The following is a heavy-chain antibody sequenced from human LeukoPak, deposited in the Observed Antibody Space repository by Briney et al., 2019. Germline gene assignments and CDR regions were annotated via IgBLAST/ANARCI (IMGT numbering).Heavy chain of an antibody. CDR2: ISGIGGST. J-gene: IGHJ4*02. V-gene: IGHV3-23*01. Sequence: GGSLRPSCAVSGFNFSSYAMGWVRRAPGKGLGWVSAISGIGGSTDYADSVKGRFTISRDNSKNTLYLQMNSLRAEDTAVYDCAAYGGNCPFDYWGQGTLVTVSS. CDR3: AAYGGNCPFDY. D-gene: IGHD4-23*01. CDR1: GFNFSSYA.